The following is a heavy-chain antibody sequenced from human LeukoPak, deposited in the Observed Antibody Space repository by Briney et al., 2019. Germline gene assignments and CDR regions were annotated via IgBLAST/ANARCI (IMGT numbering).Heavy chain of an antibody. J-gene: IGHJ3*02. CDR1: GYTFTRYY. CDR3: ARVKSYYYDTSDKDAFDI. Sequence: PLASVKVSCKASGYTFTRYYMHWVRQAPGQGLEWMGIINLSGGSTSYAQQFQGRVTMTRDTSTSTVYMELSSLRSEDTAVYYCARVKSYYYDTSDKDAFDIWGQGTMVTVSS. CDR2: INLSGGST. D-gene: IGHD3-22*01. V-gene: IGHV1-46*01.